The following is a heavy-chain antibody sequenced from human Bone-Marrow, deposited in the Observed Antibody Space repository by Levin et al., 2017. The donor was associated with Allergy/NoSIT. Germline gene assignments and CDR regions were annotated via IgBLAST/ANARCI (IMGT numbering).Heavy chain of an antibody. CDR3: AKNRGGSCYSSGDY. CDR1: GFTFRIYA. J-gene: IGHJ4*02. D-gene: IGHD2-15*01. Sequence: GESLKISCAASGFTFRIYAMSWVRQAPGKGLEWVSCISGSDSSTYYLDSVKGRFTISRDNSKNTLYLEMNSLSAEDTAVYYCAKNRGGSCYSSGDYWGQGTLVPVSS. CDR2: ISGSDSST. V-gene: IGHV3-23*01.